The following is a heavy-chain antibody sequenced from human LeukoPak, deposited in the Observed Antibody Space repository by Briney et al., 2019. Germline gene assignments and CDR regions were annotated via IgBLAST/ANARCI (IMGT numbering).Heavy chain of an antibody. Sequence: ASVKVSCKASGCTFTGYYMHWVRQAPGQGLEWMGWINPNSGGTNYAQRFQGRVTMTRDTSISTAYMELSRLRSDDTAVYYCAREEPVAATGPDYWGQGTLVTVS. D-gene: IGHD6-19*01. V-gene: IGHV1-2*02. CDR2: INPNSGGT. J-gene: IGHJ4*02. CDR1: GCTFTGYY. CDR3: AREEPVAATGPDY.